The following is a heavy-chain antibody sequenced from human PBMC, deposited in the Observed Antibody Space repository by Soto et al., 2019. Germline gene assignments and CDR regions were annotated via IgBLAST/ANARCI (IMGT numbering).Heavy chain of an antibody. CDR1: GFTFSILA. D-gene: IGHD6-19*01. V-gene: IGHV3-23*01. CDR3: AKDASRTSGWYYFDY. Sequence: LRLSCAASGFTFSILAMGWVRQAPGKGLEWVSVIDYTGGTTYYTDSVKGRFIISRDNSKKMLYLQMNSLRAEDTAVYYCAKDASRTSGWYYFDYWGQGALVTVSS. CDR2: IDYTGGTT. J-gene: IGHJ4*02.